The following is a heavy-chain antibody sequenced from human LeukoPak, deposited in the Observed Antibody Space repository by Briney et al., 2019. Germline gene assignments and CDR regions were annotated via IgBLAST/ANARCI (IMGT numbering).Heavy chain of an antibody. CDR2: ISWNSGSI. D-gene: IGHD6-13*01. V-gene: IGHV3-9*03. J-gene: IGHJ5*02. CDR1: GFTFDDYA. Sequence: PGGSLRLSCAASGFTFDDYAMHWVRQAPGKGLEWVSGISWNSGSIGYADSVKGRFTISRDNAKNSLYLQMNSLRAEDMALYYCAKAGSSWYGDWFGPWGQGTLVTVSS. CDR3: AKAGSSWYGDWFGP.